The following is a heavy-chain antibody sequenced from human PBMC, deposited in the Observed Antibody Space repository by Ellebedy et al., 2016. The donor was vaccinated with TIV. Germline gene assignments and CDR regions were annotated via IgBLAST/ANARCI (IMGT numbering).Heavy chain of an antibody. CDR2: IYSGGSI. Sequence: PGGSLRLSCAVSGFTVSRNFMSWVRQAPGKGLEWVALIYSGGSISYADCVKGRFTISRDNSKNTVYLQMNSLRAEDTAVYYSARDLSHIVVVVDALDYWGQGTLVTVSS. V-gene: IGHV3-53*01. CDR1: GFTVSRNF. CDR3: ARDLSHIVVVVDALDY. D-gene: IGHD2-15*01. J-gene: IGHJ4*02.